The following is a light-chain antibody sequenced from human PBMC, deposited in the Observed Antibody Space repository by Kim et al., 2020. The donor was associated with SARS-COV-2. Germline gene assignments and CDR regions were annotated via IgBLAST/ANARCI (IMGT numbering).Light chain of an antibody. Sequence: GQSVTISCTGTGSNVGAYTYVSWYQQHPGKAPKLIIYGVTERPSGVPDRFSGSKSGPTASLTISGLQAEDEADYYCCSYAGSYTLVFGGGTKVTVL. CDR1: GSNVGAYTY. J-gene: IGLJ2*01. V-gene: IGLV2-11*03. CDR2: GVT. CDR3: CSYAGSYTLV.